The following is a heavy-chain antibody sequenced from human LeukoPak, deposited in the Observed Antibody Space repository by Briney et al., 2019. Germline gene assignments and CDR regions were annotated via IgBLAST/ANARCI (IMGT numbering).Heavy chain of an antibody. Sequence: ASVKVSCKASGYTFTSYYMHWVRQAPGQGLEWMGIINPSGGSTSYAQKFQGRVTMTRDTSTSTVYMELGSLRSEDTAVYYCARDLEMATPFDYWGQGTLVTVSS. CDR2: INPSGGST. CDR1: GYTFTSYY. V-gene: IGHV1-46*01. CDR3: ARDLEMATPFDY. D-gene: IGHD3-3*01. J-gene: IGHJ4*02.